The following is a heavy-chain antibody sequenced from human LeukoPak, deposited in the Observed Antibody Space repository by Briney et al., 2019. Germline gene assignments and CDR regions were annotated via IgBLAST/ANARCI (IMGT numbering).Heavy chain of an antibody. J-gene: IGHJ4*02. Sequence: TASETLSLTCAVYGGSFSGYYWSWIRQPPGKGLEWIGEINHSGSTNYNPSLKSRVTISVDTSKNQFSLKLSSVTAADTAVYYCARAPVVVAGVDYWGQGTLVTVSS. CDR1: GGSFSGYY. V-gene: IGHV4-34*01. CDR2: INHSGST. CDR3: ARAPVVVAGVDY. D-gene: IGHD2-15*01.